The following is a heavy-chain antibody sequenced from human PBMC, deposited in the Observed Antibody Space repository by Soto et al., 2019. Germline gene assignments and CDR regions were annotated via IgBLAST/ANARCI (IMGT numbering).Heavy chain of an antibody. Sequence: QVQLVESGGGVVQPGRSLRLSCAASGFTFSSYGMHWVRQAPGKGLEWVAVISYDGSNKYYADSVKGRFTISRDNSKNTLYLQMYSLRAEDTAVYYCAKDKVGVAAAGYFDYWGQGTLVTVSS. J-gene: IGHJ4*02. V-gene: IGHV3-30*18. CDR1: GFTFSSYG. CDR2: ISYDGSNK. D-gene: IGHD6-13*01. CDR3: AKDKVGVAAAGYFDY.